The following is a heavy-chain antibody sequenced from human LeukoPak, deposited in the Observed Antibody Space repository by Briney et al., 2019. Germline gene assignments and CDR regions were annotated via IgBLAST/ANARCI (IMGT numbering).Heavy chain of an antibody. CDR2: ISSSSSYI. D-gene: IGHD6-19*01. V-gene: IGHV3-21*04. Sequence: GGSLRLSCAASGFTFSSYSMNWVRQAPGKGLEWVSSISSSSSYIYYADSVKGRFTISRDNAKNSLYLQMNSLRADDTAVYYCARKLSSGWYGFDYWGQGILATVA. J-gene: IGHJ4*02. CDR3: ARKLSSGWYGFDY. CDR1: GFTFSSYS.